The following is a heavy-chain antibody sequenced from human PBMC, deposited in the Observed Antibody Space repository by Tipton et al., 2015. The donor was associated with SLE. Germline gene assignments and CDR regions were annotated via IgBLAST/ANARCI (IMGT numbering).Heavy chain of an antibody. CDR1: GYSISSGYY. CDR3: ASVPY. CDR2: IYHSGST. J-gene: IGHJ4*02. V-gene: IGHV4-38-2*02. Sequence: LRLSCTVSGYSISSGYYWGWIRQPPGKGLEWIGRIYHSGSTYYNPPLKSRVTISVDTSKNQFSLKLSSVTAADTAVYYCASVPYWGQGTLVTVSS.